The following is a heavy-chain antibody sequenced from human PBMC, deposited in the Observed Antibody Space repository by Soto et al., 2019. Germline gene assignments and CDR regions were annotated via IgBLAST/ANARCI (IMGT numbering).Heavy chain of an antibody. CDR3: ARGSGGNYYDSSGYSQPFDY. Sequence: PSETLSLTCTVSGGSISSGDYYWSWIRQPPGKGLEWIGYIYYSGSTYYNPSLKSRVTISVDTSKNQFSLKLSSVTAADTAVYYCARGSGGNYYDSSGYSQPFDYWGQGTLVTVSS. V-gene: IGHV4-30-4*01. CDR2: IYYSGST. D-gene: IGHD3-22*01. J-gene: IGHJ4*02. CDR1: GGSISSGDYY.